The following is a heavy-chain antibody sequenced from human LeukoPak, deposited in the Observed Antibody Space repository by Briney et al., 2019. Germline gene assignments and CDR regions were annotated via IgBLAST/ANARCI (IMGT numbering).Heavy chain of an antibody. D-gene: IGHD6-13*01. CDR1: GFTFTTYA. Sequence: GGSLRLSCAASGFTFTTYAMTWVRQAPGKGLELVSSINGADTGTNYADSVKGRFTISRDNSKNTLYLQMNSLRAEDTAVYHCAKDKYSPVRSMSEAAYYFDFWGPGTLVTVSS. CDR3: AKDKYSPVRSMSEAAYYFDF. V-gene: IGHV3-23*01. CDR2: INGADTGT. J-gene: IGHJ4*02.